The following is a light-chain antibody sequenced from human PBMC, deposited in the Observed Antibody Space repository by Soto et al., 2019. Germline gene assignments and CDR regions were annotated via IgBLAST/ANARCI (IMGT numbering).Light chain of an antibody. CDR2: DVT. CDR1: SSDIGSYNY. J-gene: IGLJ1*01. V-gene: IGLV2-14*03. CDR3: SSYKSISTPYV. Sequence: QSVLTQPASVSGSPGQSITISCTGTSSDIGSYNYVSWYQQHPGKAPKLIIYDVTNRPAGISSRFSASKSGDTASLTISVLQADDEADYFCSSYKSISTPYVFGTGTKVTVL.